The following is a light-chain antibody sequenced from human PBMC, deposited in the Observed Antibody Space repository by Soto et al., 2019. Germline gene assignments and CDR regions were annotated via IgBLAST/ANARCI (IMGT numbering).Light chain of an antibody. CDR1: SSDVGGYNY. CDR2: EVN. Sequence: QSAQTQPPSASGSPGQSVAISCTGTSSDVGGYNYVSWYQQHPGKAPKLMIYEVNKRPSGVPDRFSGSKSGNTASLTVSGLQAEDEADYYCSSYAGSSNVFGTGTKVTVL. J-gene: IGLJ1*01. V-gene: IGLV2-8*01. CDR3: SSYAGSSNV.